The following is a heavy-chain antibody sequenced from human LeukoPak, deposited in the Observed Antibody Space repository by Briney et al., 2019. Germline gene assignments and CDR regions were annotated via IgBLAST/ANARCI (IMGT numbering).Heavy chain of an antibody. CDR3: AKDYAVGSIDY. Sequence: GGSLRLSCAASGFTFNSYAMSWVRQAPGKGLEWVSSISRSGESTFYADSVRGRFTISRDNSKNTVSLQMESLRAEDTALYYCAKDYAVGSIDYWGQGTLVTVSS. J-gene: IGHJ4*02. D-gene: IGHD3-16*01. CDR2: ISRSGEST. V-gene: IGHV3-23*01. CDR1: GFTFNSYA.